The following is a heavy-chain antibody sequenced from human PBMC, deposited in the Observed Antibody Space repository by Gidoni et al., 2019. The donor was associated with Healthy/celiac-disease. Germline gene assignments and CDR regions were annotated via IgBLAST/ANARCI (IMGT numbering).Heavy chain of an antibody. CDR1: GGTFSSYA. J-gene: IGHJ5*02. D-gene: IGHD2-2*01. CDR3: AREYCSSTSCHDNWFDP. CDR2: IIPIFGTA. Sequence: QVQLVQSGAEVKKPGSSVTVSCKASGGTFSSYAISWVRQAPGQGLEWMGGIIPIFGTANYAQKFQGRVTITADESTSTAYMELSSLRSEDTAVYYCAREYCSSTSCHDNWFDPWGQGTLVTVSS. V-gene: IGHV1-69*01.